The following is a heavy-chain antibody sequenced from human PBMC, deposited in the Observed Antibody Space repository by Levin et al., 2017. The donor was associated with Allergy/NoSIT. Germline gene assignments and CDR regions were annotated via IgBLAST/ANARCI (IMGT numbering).Heavy chain of an antibody. CDR3: ATSRGVRGGYRYYYYALDV. V-gene: IGHV3-30*03. CDR2: ISLETHNT. J-gene: IGHJ6*02. CDR1: GLTFSPYA. Sequence: SCEASGLTFSPYAMHWVRQAPGKGLDWVAIISLETHNTDYADSVEGRFTISRDSSTNTFYLQMTSLRLQDTAKYYCATSRGVRGGYRYYYYALDVWGQGTPVTVSS. D-gene: IGHD3-10*01.